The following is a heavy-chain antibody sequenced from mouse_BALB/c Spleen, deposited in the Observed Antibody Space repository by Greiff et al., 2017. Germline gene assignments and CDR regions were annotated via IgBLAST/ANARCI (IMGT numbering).Heavy chain of an antibody. CDR2: INSNGGST. J-gene: IGHJ3*01. Sequence: VQLKESGGGLVQPGGSLKLSCAASGFTFSSYGMSWVRQTPDKRLELVATINSNGGSTYYPDSVKGRFTISRDNAKNTLYLQMSSLKSEDTAMYYCARDKYGNPFAYWGQGTLVTVSA. D-gene: IGHD2-10*02. V-gene: IGHV5-6-3*01. CDR1: GFTFSSYG. CDR3: ARDKYGNPFAY.